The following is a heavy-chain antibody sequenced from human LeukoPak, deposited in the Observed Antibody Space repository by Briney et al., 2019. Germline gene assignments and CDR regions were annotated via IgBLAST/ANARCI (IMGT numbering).Heavy chain of an antibody. CDR3: ARRGRGNYYYYYGMDV. J-gene: IGHJ6*02. D-gene: IGHD3-16*01. CDR1: GYTFTGYY. V-gene: IGHV1-69*10. Sequence: ASVKVSCKASGYTFTGYYMHWVRQAPGQGLEWMGWIIPILGIANYAQKFQGRVTITADKSTSTAYMELSSLRSEDTAVYYCARRGRGNYYYYYGMDVWGQGTTVTVSS. CDR2: IIPILGIA.